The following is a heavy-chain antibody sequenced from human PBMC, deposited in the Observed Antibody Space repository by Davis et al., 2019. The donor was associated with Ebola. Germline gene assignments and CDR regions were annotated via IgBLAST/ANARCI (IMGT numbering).Heavy chain of an antibody. V-gene: IGHV3-11*01. CDR1: GFTFSDCY. D-gene: IGHD6-19*01. CDR2: ISSSGSTI. CDR3: ARGNEWLARGGFDY. Sequence: GESLKISCAASGFTFSDCYMSWIRQAPGKGLEWVSYISSSGSTIYYADSVKGRFTISRDNAKNSLYLQMNSLRAEDTAVYYCARGNEWLARGGFDYWGQGTLVTVSS. J-gene: IGHJ4*02.